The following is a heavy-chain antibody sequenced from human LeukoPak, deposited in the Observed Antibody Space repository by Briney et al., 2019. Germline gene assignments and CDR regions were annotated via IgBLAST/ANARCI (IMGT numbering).Heavy chain of an antibody. Sequence: PGGSLRLSCAAPGFTFSSYSMNWVRQAPGKGLEWVSSISSSSSYIYYADSVKGRFTISRDNAKNSLYLQMNSLRAEDTAVYYCARFPWAAADDYWGQGTLVTVSS. V-gene: IGHV3-21*01. D-gene: IGHD6-13*01. J-gene: IGHJ4*02. CDR2: ISSSSSYI. CDR3: ARFPWAAADDY. CDR1: GFTFSSYS.